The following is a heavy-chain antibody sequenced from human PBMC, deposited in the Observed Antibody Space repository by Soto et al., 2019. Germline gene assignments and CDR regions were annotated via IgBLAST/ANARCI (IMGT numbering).Heavy chain of an antibody. J-gene: IGHJ6*02. CDR3: ARDSPVVVVAATKRYYYYGMDV. Sequence: SETLSLTCTVSGGSISSGGYYWSWIRQHPGKGLEWIGYIYYSGSTYYNPSLKSRVTISVDTSKNQFSLKLSSVTAADTAVYYCARDSPVVVVAATKRYYYYGMDVWGQGTTVTVYS. CDR2: IYYSGST. V-gene: IGHV4-31*03. D-gene: IGHD2-15*01. CDR1: GGSISSGGYY.